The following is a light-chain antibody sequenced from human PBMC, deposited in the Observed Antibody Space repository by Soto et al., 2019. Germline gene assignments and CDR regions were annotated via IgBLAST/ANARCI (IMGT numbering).Light chain of an antibody. V-gene: IGLV2-14*03. CDR3: RSFVHKIPVV. CDR1: ASDVGGYNF. CDR2: DVS. J-gene: IGLJ2*01. Sequence: QSALTQPASVSGSPGQSITVSCTGAASDVGGYNFVSWYQQHPGKAPKLLIYDVSHRPSGVSDRFSGSKSDNVASLTISGAQGGDGGEEFLRSFVHKIPVVFRGGTQLTVL.